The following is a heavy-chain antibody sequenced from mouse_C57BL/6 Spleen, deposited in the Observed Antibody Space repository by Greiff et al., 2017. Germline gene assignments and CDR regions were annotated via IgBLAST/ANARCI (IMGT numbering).Heavy chain of an antibody. CDR3: TTFPYDYDYAMDY. V-gene: IGHV14-1*01. CDR2: IDPEDGDT. J-gene: IGHJ4*01. D-gene: IGHD2-4*01. Sequence: VQLQQSGAELVRPGASVKLSCTASGFNIKDYYMHWVKQRPEQGLEWIGRIDPEDGDTEYAPKFQGKATMTADTSSNTAYLQLSSLTSEDTAVYYWTTFPYDYDYAMDYWGQGTSVTVSS. CDR1: GFNIKDYY.